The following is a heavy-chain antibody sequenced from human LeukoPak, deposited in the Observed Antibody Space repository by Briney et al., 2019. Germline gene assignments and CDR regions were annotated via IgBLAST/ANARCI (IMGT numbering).Heavy chain of an antibody. CDR3: AVTLGGYSGYEFDY. Sequence: GGSLRLSCAASGFTFSSYAMSWVRQAPGKGLEWVSAISGSGGSTYYADSVKGRFTISRDNSKNTLYLQMNRLRAEDTAVYYCAVTLGGYSGYEFDYWGQGTLVTVSS. V-gene: IGHV3-23*01. J-gene: IGHJ4*02. CDR2: ISGSGGST. CDR1: GFTFSSYA. D-gene: IGHD5-12*01.